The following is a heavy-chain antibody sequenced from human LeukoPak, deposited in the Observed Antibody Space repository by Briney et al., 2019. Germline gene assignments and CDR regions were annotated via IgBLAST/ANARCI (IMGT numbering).Heavy chain of an antibody. CDR2: SNAGNGNT. CDR3: ARDGGESAVAGTHYYYGMDV. J-gene: IGHJ6*02. Sequence: ASVKVSCKASGYTFTSYAMHWVRQAPGQRLEWMGWSNAGNGNTKYSQEFQGRVTITRDTSASTAYMELSSLRSEDKAVYYCARDGGESAVAGTHYYYGMDVWGQGTTVTVSS. D-gene: IGHD6-19*01. V-gene: IGHV1-3*02. CDR1: GYTFTSYA.